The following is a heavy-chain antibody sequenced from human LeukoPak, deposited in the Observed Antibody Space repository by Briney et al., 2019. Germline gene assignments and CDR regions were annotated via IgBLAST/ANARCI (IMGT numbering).Heavy chain of an antibody. CDR3: ARGPYYYDSSGYRKAFDI. Sequence: SETLSLTCAVYGGSFSGYYWSWIRRPPGKGLEWIGEINHSGSTNYNPSLKSRVTISVDTSKNQFSLKLSSVTAADTAVYYCARGPYYYDSSGYRKAFDIWGQGTMVTVSS. V-gene: IGHV4-34*01. D-gene: IGHD3-22*01. CDR2: INHSGST. CDR1: GGSFSGYY. J-gene: IGHJ3*02.